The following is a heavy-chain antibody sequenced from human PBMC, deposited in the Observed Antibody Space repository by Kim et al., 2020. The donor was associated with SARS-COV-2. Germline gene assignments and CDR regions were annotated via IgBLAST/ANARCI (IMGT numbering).Heavy chain of an antibody. J-gene: IGHJ3*02. D-gene: IGHD1-26*01. Sequence: SVKGRFTISRDNSKNTLYLQLSSMRAEETALYYCVKPLEWELLGWGAFEIWGQGTMVTVSS. V-gene: IGHV3-64D*09. CDR3: VKPLEWELLGWGAFEI.